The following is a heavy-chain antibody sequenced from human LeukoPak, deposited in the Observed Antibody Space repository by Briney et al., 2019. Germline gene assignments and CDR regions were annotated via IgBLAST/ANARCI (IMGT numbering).Heavy chain of an antibody. D-gene: IGHD1-26*01. CDR1: GYSFTDHY. Sequence: GASVKVSCKASGYSFTDHYLHWLRQAPGQGLEWMGIINPSGDYTTYAQKLQGRLTVTRDTSTSTVYMELSSLRSEDTAMYYCARDGGRYSADYWGQGTLVTVSS. CDR2: INPSGDYT. CDR3: ARDGGRYSADY. V-gene: IGHV1-46*04. J-gene: IGHJ4*02.